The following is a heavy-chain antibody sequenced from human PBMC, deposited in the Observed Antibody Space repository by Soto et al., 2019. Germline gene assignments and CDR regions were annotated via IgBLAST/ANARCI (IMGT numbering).Heavy chain of an antibody. D-gene: IGHD1-1*01. CDR2: ISSSSSYI. CDR1: GFTFSSYS. CDR3: ARDSGTTKAYYYYYYGMDV. J-gene: IGHJ6*02. V-gene: IGHV3-21*01. Sequence: GGSLRLSCAASGFTFSSYSMNWVRQAPGKGLEWVSSISSSSSYIYYADSVKGRFTISRDNAKNSLYLQMNSLRAEDTAVYYCARDSGTTKAYYYYYYGMDVWGQGTTVTVSS.